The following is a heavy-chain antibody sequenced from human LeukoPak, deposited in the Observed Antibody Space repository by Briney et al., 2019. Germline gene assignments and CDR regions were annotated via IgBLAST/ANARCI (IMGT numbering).Heavy chain of an antibody. CDR2: IYYNGNT. D-gene: IGHD4-23*01. J-gene: IGHJ5*02. CDR3: ASYGGNSVGNWFDP. Sequence: SETLSLTCTVPGGSISSHYWSWIRQPPGKGLEWIGYIYYNGNTYYNPSLKSRVTISVDTSKNQFSLKLSSVTAADTAVYYCASYGGNSVGNWFDPWGQGTLVTVSS. CDR1: GGSISSHY. V-gene: IGHV4-59*11.